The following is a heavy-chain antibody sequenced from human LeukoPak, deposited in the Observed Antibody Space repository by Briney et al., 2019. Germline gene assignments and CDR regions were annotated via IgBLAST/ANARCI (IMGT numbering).Heavy chain of an antibody. V-gene: IGHV3-7*03. D-gene: IGHD4-17*01. CDR2: IKEDGSEM. CDR1: GFAFSSFW. Sequence: GESLRLSCAASGFAFSSFWMSWVRQAPGKGLEWVARIKEDGSEMYYVDFVKGRFTISRDNVKNSLFLQMNSLRAEDTALYYCARGGDQYGDYWGQGTLVTVSS. CDR3: ARGGDQYGDY. J-gene: IGHJ4*02.